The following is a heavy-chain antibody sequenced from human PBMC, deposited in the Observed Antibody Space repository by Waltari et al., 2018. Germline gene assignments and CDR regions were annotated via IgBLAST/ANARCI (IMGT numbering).Heavy chain of an antibody. Sequence: QVHLVQSGAEVRKPGSSVKVSCRASGGTFSTYAIRWVRQAPGQGLEWMGGITPIFGTPNSAQKFQGRVTFTADESTSTAYMELSSLRSEDTAVYYCARVLGCTRTSCYRAPGWFDPWGQGTLVTVSS. CDR2: ITPIFGTP. CDR3: ARVLGCTRTSCYRAPGWFDP. D-gene: IGHD2-2*02. CDR1: GGTFSTYA. V-gene: IGHV1-69*01. J-gene: IGHJ5*02.